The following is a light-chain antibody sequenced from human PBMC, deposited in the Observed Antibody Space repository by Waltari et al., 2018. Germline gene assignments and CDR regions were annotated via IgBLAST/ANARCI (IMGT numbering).Light chain of an antibody. Sequence: QSVLPQPPSASGAPGQRVTISCTGSSSNIGAGYYVSWYQQFPGTAPKLLIYENNKRPSGVSDRVAGSKSGASASLTITGLQSEGEAYYYCSAWESRLSSYIFGAETRLTVL. J-gene: IGLJ1*01. CDR1: SSNIGAGYY. V-gene: IGLV1-40*01. CDR2: ENN. CDR3: SAWESRLSSYI.